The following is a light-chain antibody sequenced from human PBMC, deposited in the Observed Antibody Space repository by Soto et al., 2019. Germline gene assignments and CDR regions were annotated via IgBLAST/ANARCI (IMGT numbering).Light chain of an antibody. J-gene: IGLJ3*02. Sequence: QSVLTQPPSASGTPGQRVTMSCSGSSSNIVSYSVSWYLHLPGTAPKLLIYSDNQRPSGVPDRFSGSKSGTSASLAISGLQSEDEADYYCQSYDSSLSAWVFGGGTKLTVL. CDR3: QSYDSSLSAWV. CDR1: SSNIVSYS. V-gene: IGLV1-44*01. CDR2: SDN.